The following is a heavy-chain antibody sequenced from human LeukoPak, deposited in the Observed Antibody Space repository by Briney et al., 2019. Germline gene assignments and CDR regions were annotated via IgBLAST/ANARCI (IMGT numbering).Heavy chain of an antibody. V-gene: IGHV5-51*01. CDR3: ARRGSSGWSRGPYFDY. D-gene: IGHD6-19*01. CDR2: IYPGDSDT. CDR1: GYSFTSHW. Sequence: GESLKISCKGSGYSFTSHWIGWVRQMPGKGLEWMGIIYPGDSDTRYSPSFQGQVTISADKSISTAYLQWSSLKASDTAIYYCARRGSSGWSRGPYFDYWGQGTLVTVSS. J-gene: IGHJ4*02.